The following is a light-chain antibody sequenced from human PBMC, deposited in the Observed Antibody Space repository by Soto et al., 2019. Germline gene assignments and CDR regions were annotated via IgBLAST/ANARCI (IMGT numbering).Light chain of an antibody. CDR1: QSISRY. CDR2: TTS. Sequence: DIQMTQSPSSLSASVGDRITITCRASQSISRYLNWYQQKPGKAPKLLTYTTSNLQSWVPSRFSGSGSGTEFTLTISNLQPEDFATYYCEESYGFFLTFGGGTKVDIK. CDR3: EESYGFFLT. J-gene: IGKJ4*01. V-gene: IGKV1-39*01.